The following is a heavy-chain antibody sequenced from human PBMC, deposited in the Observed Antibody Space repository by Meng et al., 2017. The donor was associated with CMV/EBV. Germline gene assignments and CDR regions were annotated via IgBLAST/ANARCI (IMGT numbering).Heavy chain of an antibody. J-gene: IGHJ4*02. CDR2: IYSEGTT. Sequence: LVEVGGGLIQPGGSLRLSCAASGFTVSNNYMRWFRQAPGKGLEWVSLIYSEGTTDYADSVKGRFTISRDNSKNTLYLQMNSLRAEDTAVYYCARDGNYHGVWGQGTLVTVSS. D-gene: IGHD1-7*01. V-gene: IGHV3-53*01. CDR3: ARDGNYHGV. CDR1: GFTVSNNY.